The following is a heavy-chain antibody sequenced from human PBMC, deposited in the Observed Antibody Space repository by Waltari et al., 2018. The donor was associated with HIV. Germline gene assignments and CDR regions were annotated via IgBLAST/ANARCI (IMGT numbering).Heavy chain of an antibody. CDR3: AKGPPSNYYDSSGYSFDY. CDR2: ISGSGGST. J-gene: IGHJ4*02. D-gene: IGHD3-22*01. V-gene: IGHV3-23*01. Sequence: EVQLLESGGGLVQPGGSLRLSCAASGFTFSSYAMSWVRQAPGTGLEWVSAISGSGGSTYYADSVKGRFTISRDNSKNTLYLQMNSLRAEDTAVYYCAKGPPSNYYDSSGYSFDYWGQGTLVTVSS. CDR1: GFTFSSYA.